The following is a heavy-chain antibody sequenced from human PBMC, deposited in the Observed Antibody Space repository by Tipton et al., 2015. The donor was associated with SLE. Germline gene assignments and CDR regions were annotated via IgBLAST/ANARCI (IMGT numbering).Heavy chain of an antibody. J-gene: IGHJ2*01. V-gene: IGHV4-38-2*01. D-gene: IGHD2-15*01. CDR3: ARSRRAVVVVAAPYWYFDL. CDR1: GYSISSGYY. Sequence: TLSLTCAVSGYSISSGYYWGWIRQPPGKGLEWIGSTYHSGSTYYNPSPKSRVTISVDTSKNQFSLKLSSVTAADTAVYYCARSRRAVVVVAAPYWYFDLWGRGTLVTVSS. CDR2: TYHSGST.